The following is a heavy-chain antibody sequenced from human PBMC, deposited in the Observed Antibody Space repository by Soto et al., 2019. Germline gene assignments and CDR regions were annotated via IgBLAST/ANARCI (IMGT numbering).Heavy chain of an antibody. J-gene: IGHJ6*02. CDR3: AKDDETWIQLWLRSGYYGMEV. CDR2: ISYDGSNK. D-gene: IGHD5-18*01. CDR1: GFTFSSYG. V-gene: IGHV3-30*18. Sequence: QVQLVESGGGVVQPGRSLRLSCAASGFTFSSYGMHWVRQAPGKGLEWVAVISYDGSNKYYADSVKGRFTISRDNSKNTLHLQMNSLRAEDTAVYYCAKDDETWIQLWLRSGYYGMEVWGQGTTVTVSS.